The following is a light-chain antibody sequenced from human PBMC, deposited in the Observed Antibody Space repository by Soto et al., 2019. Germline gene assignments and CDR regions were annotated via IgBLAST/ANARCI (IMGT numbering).Light chain of an antibody. V-gene: IGKV1-12*01. Sequence: IQMTQSPSSVSASVGDRVTITCRAGPNIGKYLAWYQQKPGKAPKVLIHSASILQGGVPSRFNGSGTGTEFILTINSLQPEDSATYYCQQANSFPMTFGQGTRLEIK. CDR3: QQANSFPMT. CDR2: SAS. J-gene: IGKJ5*01. CDR1: PNIGKY.